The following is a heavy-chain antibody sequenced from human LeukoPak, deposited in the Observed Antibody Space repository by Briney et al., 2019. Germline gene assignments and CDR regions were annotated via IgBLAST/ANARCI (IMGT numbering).Heavy chain of an antibody. D-gene: IGHD3-10*01. CDR3: ARYVVYGSGKYYFDC. V-gene: IGHV4-39*01. Sequence: SETLSLTCTVSGGSVSSTTYYWSWIRQPPGKGLEWIASINYSGSTYYNPSLKSRVTISVNTSENQFSLKLSSVTAADTAVYYCARYVVYGSGKYYFDCWGQGTLVTVSS. CDR2: INYSGST. CDR1: GGSVSSTTYY. J-gene: IGHJ4*02.